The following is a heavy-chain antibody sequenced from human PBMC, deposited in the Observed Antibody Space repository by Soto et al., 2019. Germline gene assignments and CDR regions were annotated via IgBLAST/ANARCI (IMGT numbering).Heavy chain of an antibody. D-gene: IGHD2-15*01. Sequence: QVQLVESGGGVVQPGRSLRLSCAASGFTFSSYGMHWVRQAPGKGLGWVAVIWYDGSNKYYADSVKGRFTISRDNSKNTLYLQMNSLRAEDTAVYYCARDGGGMDVWGQGTTVTVSS. V-gene: IGHV3-33*01. CDR2: IWYDGSNK. CDR1: GFTFSSYG. J-gene: IGHJ6*02. CDR3: ARDGGGMDV.